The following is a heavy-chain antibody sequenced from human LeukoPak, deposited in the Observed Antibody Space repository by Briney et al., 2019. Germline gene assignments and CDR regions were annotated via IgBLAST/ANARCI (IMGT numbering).Heavy chain of an antibody. CDR1: GYTFTSYY. CDR3: ARDGYYGSGSYPIDY. J-gene: IGHJ4*02. V-gene: IGHV1-46*01. CDR2: INPSGGST. Sequence: ASVKVSCKASGYTFTSYYMHWVRQAPGQGLEWMGIINPSGGSTSYAQKFQGRVTMTRDMSTSTVYMELSSLRSEDTAVYYCARDGYYGSGSYPIDYWGQGTLVTVSS. D-gene: IGHD3-10*01.